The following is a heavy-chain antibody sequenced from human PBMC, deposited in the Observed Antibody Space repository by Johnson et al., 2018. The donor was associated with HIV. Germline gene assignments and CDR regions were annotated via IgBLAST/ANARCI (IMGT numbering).Heavy chain of an antibody. J-gene: IGHJ3*01. CDR3: AKDTFFYVHGAFDF. V-gene: IGHV3-53*01. D-gene: IGHD2/OR15-2a*01. CDR1: GFTVSSNY. Sequence: VQLVESGGGLIQPGGSLRLSCAASGFTVSSNYMSWVRQAPGKGLEWVSVIYSGGSTYHADSVKGRFTLSRDNSKNTLYLQMNTLRAEDTALYYCAKDTFFYVHGAFDFWGQGTMVTVSS. CDR2: IYSGGST.